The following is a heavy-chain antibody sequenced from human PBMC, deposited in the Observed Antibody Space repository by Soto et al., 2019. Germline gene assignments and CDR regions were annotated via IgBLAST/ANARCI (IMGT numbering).Heavy chain of an antibody. J-gene: IGHJ4*02. V-gene: IGHV3-53*01. CDR2: VHGGGST. CDR1: GSTVSNNH. CDR3: AGRLTTAASLDY. D-gene: IGHD3-16*01. Sequence: VQLVESGGGLIQPGGSLRLSCAASGSTVSNNHMTWVRQAAGKGLELVSFVHGGGSTSYADSVKGRFTISRDNSKNTLYLQMDSLTAEDTAISYGAGRLTTAASLDYWGRGTLVTVSS.